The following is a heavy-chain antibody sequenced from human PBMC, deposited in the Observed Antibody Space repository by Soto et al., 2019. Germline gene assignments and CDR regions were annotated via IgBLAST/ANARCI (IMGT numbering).Heavy chain of an antibody. D-gene: IGHD3-10*01. V-gene: IGHV3-7*01. CDR2: INKDGSGT. CDR1: GFTFSEYW. CDR3: GRDVWGFGELLSVLDY. J-gene: IGHJ4*02. Sequence: GGSLRLSCATSGFTFSEYWMSWVRQAPGKGLEWVATINKDGSGTYYVESVKGRFTMSSDNAKSSVYMQMNSLRAEETAIYYCGRDVWGFGELLSVLDYWGQGTLVTVSS.